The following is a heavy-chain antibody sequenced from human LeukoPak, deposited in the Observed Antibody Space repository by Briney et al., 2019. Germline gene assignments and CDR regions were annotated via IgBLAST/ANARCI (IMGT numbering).Heavy chain of an antibody. CDR2: INPNSGGT. CDR3: ARDLIVVVNPKPEYFQH. Sequence: GASVTVSCEASGYSFTAYYIHWVRQAPGQGLEWMGWINPNSGGTNYAQKFQGRVTMTRDMSISTVYMELSRLRSDDTAVYYCARDLIVVVNPKPEYFQHWGQGTLVTVSS. D-gene: IGHD3-22*01. V-gene: IGHV1-2*02. CDR1: GYSFTAYY. J-gene: IGHJ1*01.